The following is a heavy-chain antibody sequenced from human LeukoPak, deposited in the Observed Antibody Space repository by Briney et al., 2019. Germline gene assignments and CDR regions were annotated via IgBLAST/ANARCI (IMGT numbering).Heavy chain of an antibody. CDR3: AREPFEGAFDI. Sequence: SETLSLTCTVSGVSVSSGSYYWSWIRQPPGKGLEWIGYIYYSGSTNYNPPLKSRVTISVDTSKNQFSLKLSSVTAADTAVYYCAREPFEGAFDIWGQGTMVTVSS. V-gene: IGHV4-61*01. CDR2: IYYSGST. J-gene: IGHJ3*02. CDR1: GVSVSSGSYY.